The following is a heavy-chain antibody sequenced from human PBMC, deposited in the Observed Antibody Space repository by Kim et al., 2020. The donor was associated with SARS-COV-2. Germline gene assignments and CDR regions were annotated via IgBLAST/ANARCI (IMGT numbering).Heavy chain of an antibody. V-gene: IGHV3-48*03. CDR2: GTTR. D-gene: IGHD1-26*01. CDR3: AREGGGYDY. J-gene: IGHJ4*02. Sequence: GTTRYDAAAGRGRFTIARDNAKNSLFLQMSSLGAEDTAVYYCAREGGGYDYWGKGTLVTVSS.